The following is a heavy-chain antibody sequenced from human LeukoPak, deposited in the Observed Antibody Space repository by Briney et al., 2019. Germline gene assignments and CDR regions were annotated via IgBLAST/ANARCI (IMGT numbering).Heavy chain of an antibody. Sequence: ASVKVSCKASGYIFTSYGISWVRQAPGQGLEWMGWISVYNGNTNYPQRLQGRVTMTTHTSTTTAYMQLRSLRSDDTGVYYCGSHPFGDSSYNWFDPWGQGTLVTVSS. CDR2: ISVYNGNT. J-gene: IGHJ5*02. V-gene: IGHV1-18*01. D-gene: IGHD4-17*01. CDR3: GSHPFGDSSYNWFDP. CDR1: GYIFTSYG.